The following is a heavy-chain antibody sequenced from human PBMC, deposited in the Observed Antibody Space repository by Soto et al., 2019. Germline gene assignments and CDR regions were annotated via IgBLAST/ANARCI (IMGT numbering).Heavy chain of an antibody. V-gene: IGHV3-66*01. Sequence: GGSLRLSSAASGFTVNSNYMSWVRQAPGKGLEWISIIYSAGNTYYADSVKGRFTISRDNSKNTLYLQMNSLGAEDTAVYYCARDFVVGGPTINYYYGMDVWGQGTTVTVSS. CDR3: ARDFVVGGPTINYYYGMDV. CDR1: GFTVNSNY. CDR2: IYSAGNT. D-gene: IGHD1-26*01. J-gene: IGHJ6*02.